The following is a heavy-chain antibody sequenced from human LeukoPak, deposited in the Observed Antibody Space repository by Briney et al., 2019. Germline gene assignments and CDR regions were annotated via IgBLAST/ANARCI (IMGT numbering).Heavy chain of an antibody. Sequence: GESLKISCKGSGYSFTSYWISWVRQMPGKGLEWMGIIYPGDSDTRYSPSFQGQVTISADKSISTAYLQWSSLKASDTAMYYCARPYYYGSGSSYYFDYWGQGTLVTVSS. CDR1: GYSFTSYW. V-gene: IGHV5-51*01. CDR2: IYPGDSDT. J-gene: IGHJ4*02. CDR3: ARPYYYGSGSSYYFDY. D-gene: IGHD3-10*01.